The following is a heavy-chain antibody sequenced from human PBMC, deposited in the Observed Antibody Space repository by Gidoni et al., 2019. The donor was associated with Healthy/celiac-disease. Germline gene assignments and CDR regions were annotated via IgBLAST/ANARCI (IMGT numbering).Heavy chain of an antibody. V-gene: IGHV3-48*03. J-gene: IGHJ1*01. Sequence: EVQLVESGGGLVQPGGSLRLSCAASGFTFSRYEMNWVRQAPGQGLDWVSYISSSGSTIYYADSVKGRFTISRDNAKNSLYLQMNSLRAEDTAVYYCARGHDVTMIVVDEYFQHWGQGTLVTVSS. CDR1: GFTFSRYE. CDR3: ARGHDVTMIVVDEYFQH. CDR2: ISSSGSTI. D-gene: IGHD3-22*01.